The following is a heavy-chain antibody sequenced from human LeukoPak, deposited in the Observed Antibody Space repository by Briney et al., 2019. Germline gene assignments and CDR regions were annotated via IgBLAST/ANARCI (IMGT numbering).Heavy chain of an antibody. V-gene: IGHV1-69*13. Sequence: GASVKVSCKASGGTFSSYAISWVRQAPGQGLEWMGGIIPIFGTANYAQKFQGRVTITADEPTSTAYMELSSLRSEDTAVYYCASHYDILTGAQRSNDAFDIWGQGTMVTVSS. J-gene: IGHJ3*02. CDR2: IIPIFGTA. CDR3: ASHYDILTGAQRSNDAFDI. D-gene: IGHD3-9*01. CDR1: GGTFSSYA.